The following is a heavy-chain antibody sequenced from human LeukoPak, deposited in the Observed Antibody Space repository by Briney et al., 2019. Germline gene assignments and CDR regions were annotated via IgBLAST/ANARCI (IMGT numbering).Heavy chain of an antibody. CDR2: IYRGGDT. CDR1: GFTVTDTY. D-gene: IGHD1-26*01. Sequence: PGGSLRLSCAASGFTVTDTYVSWVRQAPGKGLQWVSVIYRGGDTHYVDSVMGRFTISRDSSKNMVYLQLNSLRAEDTAVYYCASHAARGSYFFDSWGQGTLVTVSS. V-gene: IGHV3-53*01. J-gene: IGHJ4*02. CDR3: ASHAARGSYFFDS.